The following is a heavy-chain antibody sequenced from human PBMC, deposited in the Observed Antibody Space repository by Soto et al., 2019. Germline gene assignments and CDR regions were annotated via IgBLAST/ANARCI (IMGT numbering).Heavy chain of an antibody. CDR3: AKTNAINYYYCYGMDV. V-gene: IGHV3-23*01. CDR1: GFTFSSYA. J-gene: IGHJ6*02. Sequence: EVQLLEAGGGLVQPGGSLRLSCEASGFTFSSYAMSWVRQAPGKGLEWVSAISGSGGSTYYADSVKGRFTISRDNSKNKLYLQMNSLRAEDTAVYYCAKTNAINYYYCYGMDVWGQGTTVTVSS. CDR2: ISGSGGST.